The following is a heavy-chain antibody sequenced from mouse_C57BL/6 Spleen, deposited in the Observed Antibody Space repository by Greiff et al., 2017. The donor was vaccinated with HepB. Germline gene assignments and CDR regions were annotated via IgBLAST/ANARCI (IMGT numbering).Heavy chain of an antibody. Sequence: VKLQQSGPELVKPGASVKISCKASGYTFSSSWMNWVKQRPGKGLEWIGRIYPGDGDTNYNGKFKGKATLTADKSSSTAYMQLSSLTSEDSAVYFCARDDGTAFGYLGQGALVTVSA. V-gene: IGHV1-82*01. CDR1: GYTFSSSW. CDR3: ARDDGTAFGY. J-gene: IGHJ3*01. CDR2: IYPGDGDT. D-gene: IGHD1-1*01.